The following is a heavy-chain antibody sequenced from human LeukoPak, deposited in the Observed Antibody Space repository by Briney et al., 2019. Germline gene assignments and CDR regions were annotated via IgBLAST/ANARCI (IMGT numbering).Heavy chain of an antibody. CDR2: IYYSGST. D-gene: IGHD2-2*02. Sequence: SETLSLTCTVSGGSISSYYWSWIRQPPGKGLEWIGYIYYSGSTNYNPSLKSRVTISVVTSKNQFSLKLSSVTAADTAVYYCARGVGYCSSTSCYTPYYYYMDVWGKGTTVTVSS. CDR3: ARGVGYCSSTSCYTPYYYYMDV. CDR1: GGSISSYY. J-gene: IGHJ6*03. V-gene: IGHV4-59*01.